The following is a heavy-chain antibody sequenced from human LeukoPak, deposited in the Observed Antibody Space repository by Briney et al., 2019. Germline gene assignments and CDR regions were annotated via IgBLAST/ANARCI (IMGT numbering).Heavy chain of an antibody. CDR2: INTDGRTT. D-gene: IGHD6-19*01. CDR3: ARAGASGWYAAGWFDP. CDR1: GFPFNNYW. Sequence: GGSLRLSCAASGFPFNNYWMHWVRQAPGKGLVWVSSINTDGRTTRYAASVQGRFTISRDNAKNTLYLQMNSLRDDDTAVYYCARAGASGWYAAGWFDPWGQGTLVTVSS. V-gene: IGHV3-74*01. J-gene: IGHJ5*02.